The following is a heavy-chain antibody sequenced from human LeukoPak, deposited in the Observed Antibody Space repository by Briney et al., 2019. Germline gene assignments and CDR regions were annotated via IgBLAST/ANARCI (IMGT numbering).Heavy chain of an antibody. V-gene: IGHV4-30-4*01. D-gene: IGHD5-18*01. CDR2: IYYSGST. J-gene: IGHJ3*02. CDR3: ARYVDTAMVTAFDI. CDR1: GGSISSGDYY. Sequence: SQTLSLTCTVSGGSISSGDYYWSWIRQPPGKGLGWIGYIYYSGSTYYNPSLKSRVTISVDTSKNQFSLKLSSVTAADTAVYYCARYVDTAMVTAFDIWGQGTMVTVSS.